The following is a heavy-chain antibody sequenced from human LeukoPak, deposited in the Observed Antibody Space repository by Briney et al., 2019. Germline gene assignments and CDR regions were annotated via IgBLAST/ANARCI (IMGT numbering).Heavy chain of an antibody. V-gene: IGHV3-7*01. Sequence: RXSCAASGFTFSSYWVNWVRQAPGKGLEWVANIKEDGSEKYYVDSVKGRFTVSRDNAKNSLYLHMNSLRAEDTAVYYCARGPYSTGFGPFAYWGQGTLVTVSS. CDR2: IKEDGSEK. CDR3: ARGPYSTGFGPFAY. J-gene: IGHJ4*02. CDR1: GFTFSSYW. D-gene: IGHD1-26*01.